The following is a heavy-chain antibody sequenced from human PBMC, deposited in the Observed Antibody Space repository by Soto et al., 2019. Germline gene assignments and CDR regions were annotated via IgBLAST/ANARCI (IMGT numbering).Heavy chain of an antibody. V-gene: IGHV4-34*01. D-gene: IGHD3-22*01. CDR1: GGSFSGYY. CDR2: INHSGST. Sequence: SETLSLTCAVYGGSFSGYYWSWIRQPPGKGLEWIGEINHSGSTNYNPSLKSRVTISVDTSKNQFSLKLSSVTAADTAVYYCALYYYGSSGYYDNGIEYFQHWGQGTLVTVSS. J-gene: IGHJ1*01. CDR3: ALYYYGSSGYYDNGIEYFQH.